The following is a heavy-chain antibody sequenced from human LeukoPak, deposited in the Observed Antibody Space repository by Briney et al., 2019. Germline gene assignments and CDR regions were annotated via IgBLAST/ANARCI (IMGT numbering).Heavy chain of an antibody. CDR1: GFTVSSNY. J-gene: IGHJ4*02. D-gene: IGHD3-10*01. V-gene: IGHV3-53*04. CDR3: ARRLWFGELPYYFDY. Sequence: GGSLRLSCAASGFTVSSNYMSWVRQAPGKGLEWVSVIYSGGSTYYADSVKGRFTISRHNSKNTLYLQMNSLRAEDTAVYYCARRLWFGELPYYFDYWGQGTLVTVSS. CDR2: IYSGGST.